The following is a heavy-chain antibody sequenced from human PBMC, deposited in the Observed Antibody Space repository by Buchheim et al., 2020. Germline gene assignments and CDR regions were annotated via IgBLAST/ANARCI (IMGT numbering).Heavy chain of an antibody. Sequence: QVQLVQSGAEVKKPGSSVKVSCKASGGTFSSYAISWVRQAPGQGLEWMGRIIPILGIANYAKKFQGRVTITADKSTSTAYMELSSLRSEDTALYCCARGRYYYDSSGYSYCGQGTL. V-gene: IGHV1-69*04. CDR3: ARGRYYYDSSGYSY. J-gene: IGHJ4*02. CDR1: GGTFSSYA. CDR2: IIPILGIA. D-gene: IGHD3-22*01.